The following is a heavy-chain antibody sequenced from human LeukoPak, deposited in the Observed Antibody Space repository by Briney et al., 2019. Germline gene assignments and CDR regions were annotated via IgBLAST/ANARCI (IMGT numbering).Heavy chain of an antibody. D-gene: IGHD5-12*01. CDR1: GGSISPYY. CDR3: ARWILGNYYYGMDV. CDR2: IFYNGNT. V-gene: IGHV4-59*01. J-gene: IGHJ6*02. Sequence: SETLSLTCSVSGGSISPYYWSWIRQPPGKGLEWIAYIFYNGNTNYNPSLKSRVTISLDTSKKQFSLKLSSVTAADTAVYYCARWILGNYYYGMDVWGQRTTVTVSS.